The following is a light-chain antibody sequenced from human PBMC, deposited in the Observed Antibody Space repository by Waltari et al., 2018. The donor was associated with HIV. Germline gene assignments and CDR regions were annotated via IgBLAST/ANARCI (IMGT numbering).Light chain of an antibody. CDR2: RNN. V-gene: IGLV1-47*01. J-gene: IGLJ7*01. CDR3: AAWDDSLSGAV. CDR1: SSNIGSNY. Sequence: QSVLTQPPSASGTPGQRVTISCSGSSSNIGSNYVYWYQQLPGTAPKLRIYRNNRRPSGVPDRFSGSKSGTSASLAISGLRSEDEADYYCAAWDDSLSGAVFGGGTQLTVL.